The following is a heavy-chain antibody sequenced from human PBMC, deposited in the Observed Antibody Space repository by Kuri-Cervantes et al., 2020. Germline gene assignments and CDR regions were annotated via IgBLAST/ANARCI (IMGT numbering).Heavy chain of an antibody. D-gene: IGHD6-19*01. Sequence: SETLSLTCTVSGGSVSSGSYYWSWIRQPPGKGLEWIGYIYYSGSTNYNPSLKSRVTISVDTSKNQFSPILTSVTAADTAIYYCARQDSSTVPGTLDYWGQGILVTVSS. V-gene: IGHV4-61*01. J-gene: IGHJ4*02. CDR3: ARQDSSTVPGTLDY. CDR2: IYYSGST. CDR1: GGSVSSGSYY.